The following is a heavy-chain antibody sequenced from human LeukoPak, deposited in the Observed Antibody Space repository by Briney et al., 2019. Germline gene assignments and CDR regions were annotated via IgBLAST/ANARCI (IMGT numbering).Heavy chain of an antibody. CDR3: ARDGSRATKQELFSF. Sequence: ASVKVSCKASGYTFTGYYMHWVRQAPGQGLEWMGWINPNSGGTNYAQKFQGRVTMTRDTSISTAYMELSRLRSDDTAVYYCARDGSRATKQELFSFWGQGTLVTVSS. CDR1: GYTFTGYY. V-gene: IGHV1-2*02. J-gene: IGHJ4*02. CDR2: INPNSGGT. D-gene: IGHD1-7*01.